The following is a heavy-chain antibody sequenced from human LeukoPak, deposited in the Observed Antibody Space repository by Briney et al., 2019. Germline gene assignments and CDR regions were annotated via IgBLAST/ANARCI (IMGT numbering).Heavy chain of an antibody. D-gene: IGHD4-23*01. CDR3: ARACYGGNSLGEGWFDP. Sequence: SVKVSCKASGGTFSSYAISWVRQAPGRGLEWMGGIIPIFGTANYAQKFQGRVTITTDESTSTAYMELSSLRSEDTAVYYCARACYGGNSLGEGWFDPWGQGTLVTVSS. V-gene: IGHV1-69*05. CDR1: GGTFSSYA. CDR2: IIPIFGTA. J-gene: IGHJ5*02.